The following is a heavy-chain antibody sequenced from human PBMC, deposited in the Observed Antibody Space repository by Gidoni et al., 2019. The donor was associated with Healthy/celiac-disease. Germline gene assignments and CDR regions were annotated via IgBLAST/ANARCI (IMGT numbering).Heavy chain of an antibody. V-gene: IGHV3-30-3*01. CDR2: NK. Sequence: NKYYADSVKGRFTISRDNSKNTLYLQMNSLRAEDTAVYYCASPQSMVRGYYYYYGMDVWGQGTTVTVSS. D-gene: IGHD3-10*01. CDR3: ASPQSMVRGYYYYYGMDV. J-gene: IGHJ6*02.